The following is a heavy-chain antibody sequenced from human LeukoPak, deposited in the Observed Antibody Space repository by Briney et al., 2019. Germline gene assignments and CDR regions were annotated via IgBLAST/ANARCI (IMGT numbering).Heavy chain of an antibody. D-gene: IGHD4-23*01. Sequence: GGSLRLSCAASGFTVSNNYMSWVRQAPGKGLEWVSVIYSGGTTYYGDSVKGRFTISRDNSKNTLYLQMNSLRAEDTAVYYCASLRWYGEWYFDLWGRGTLVTVSS. CDR3: ASLRWYGEWYFDL. V-gene: IGHV3-53*01. J-gene: IGHJ2*01. CDR1: GFTVSNNY. CDR2: IYSGGTT.